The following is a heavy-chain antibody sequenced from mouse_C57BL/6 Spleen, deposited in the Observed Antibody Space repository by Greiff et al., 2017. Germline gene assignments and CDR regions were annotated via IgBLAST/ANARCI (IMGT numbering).Heavy chain of an antibody. Sequence: QVQLQQPGAELVKPGASVKLSCKASGYTFTSYWMPWVKQRPGQGLEWIGMIHPNSGSTNYNEKFKSKATLTVDKSSSTAYMQLSSLTSEDSAVYYCARYYGSEGHCFDYWGQGTPLTVSS. CDR2: IHPNSGST. D-gene: IGHD1-1*01. CDR3: ARYYGSEGHCFDY. CDR1: GYTFTSYW. V-gene: IGHV1-64*01. J-gene: IGHJ2*01.